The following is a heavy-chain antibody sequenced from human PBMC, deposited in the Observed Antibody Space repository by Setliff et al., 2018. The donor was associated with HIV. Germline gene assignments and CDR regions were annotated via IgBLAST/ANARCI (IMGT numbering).Heavy chain of an antibody. CDR1: GGSISSSNW. V-gene: IGHV4-4*02. J-gene: IGHJ6*02. CDR3: ASGRFYSGCYYYGMDV. CDR2: IYHSGST. D-gene: IGHD1-26*01. Sequence: SETLSLTCAVSGGSISSSNWWSWVRQPPGKGLEWIGEIYHSGSTNYNSSLKSRVTISVDKSKNQFSLKVSSVTAADTAVYYCASGRFYSGCYYYGMDVWGQGTTVTVSS.